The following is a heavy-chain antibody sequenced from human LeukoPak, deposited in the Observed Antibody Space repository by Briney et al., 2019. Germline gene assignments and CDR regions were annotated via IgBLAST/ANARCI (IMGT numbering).Heavy chain of an antibody. CDR1: GGTFPTYI. D-gene: IGHD4-23*01. CDR3: ARPTYGGNPIDDAFDI. Sequence: RASVKVSCTASGGTFPTYIINWVRQAPGQGLEWMGRIIPILGIVNYAQKFQGRVTITADKSTSTAYMELSSLRSDDTAVYYCARPTYGGNPIDDAFDIWGQGTMVTVSS. J-gene: IGHJ3*02. V-gene: IGHV1-69*02. CDR2: IIPILGIV.